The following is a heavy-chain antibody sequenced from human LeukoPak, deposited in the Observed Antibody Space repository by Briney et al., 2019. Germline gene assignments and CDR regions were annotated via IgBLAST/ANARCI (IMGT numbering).Heavy chain of an antibody. V-gene: IGHV4-61*02. D-gene: IGHD5-24*01. CDR2: FYTSGST. CDR1: GGSISSGSYY. J-gene: IGHJ4*02. CDR3: ARGRDGYNFLNRGEYYYFDY. Sequence: SETLSLTCTVSGGSISSGSYYWSWIRQPAGKGLEWIGRFYTSGSTNYNPSLKSRVTISVDTSKNQFSLRLNSVTAADTAVYYCARGRDGYNFLNRGEYYYFDYWGQGTLVTVSS.